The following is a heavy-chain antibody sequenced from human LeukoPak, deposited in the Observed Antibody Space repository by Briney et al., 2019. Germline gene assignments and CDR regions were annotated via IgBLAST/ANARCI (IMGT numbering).Heavy chain of an antibody. CDR3: ATVVPAARADAFDI. D-gene: IGHD2-2*01. J-gene: IGHJ3*02. Sequence: SQTLSLTCTVSGGSISSGGYYWSWIRQHPGKGLEWIGYIYYSGSTYYNPSLKSRVTISVDTSKNQFSLQLSSVTAADTAVYYCATVVPAARADAFDIWGQGTMVTVSS. CDR1: GGSISSGGYY. CDR2: IYYSGST. V-gene: IGHV4-31*03.